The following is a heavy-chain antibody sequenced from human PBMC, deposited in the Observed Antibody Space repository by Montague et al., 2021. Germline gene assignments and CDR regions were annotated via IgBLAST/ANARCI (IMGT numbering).Heavy chain of an antibody. CDR1: GVSINNNSFF. D-gene: IGHD3-22*01. V-gene: IGHV4-39*01. J-gene: IGHJ3*02. CDR3: SRGPFFFDSGGDYNFESFDI. CDR2: VYDSGRT. Sequence: SETLSLTCTVSGVSINNNSFFWAWIRQTPGKGLEWIGSVYDSGRTHYNPSLKSRVTIFVDTSKNQFSLNLTSVTAADTSVFYCSRGPFFFDSGGDYNFESFDIWGPAKMVTVSS.